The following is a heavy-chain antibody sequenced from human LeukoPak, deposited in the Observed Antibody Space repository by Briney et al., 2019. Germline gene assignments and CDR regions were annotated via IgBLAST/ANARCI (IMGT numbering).Heavy chain of an antibody. J-gene: IGHJ3*02. D-gene: IGHD3-22*01. V-gene: IGHV1-2*02. CDR3: ARGQYYYDSSNYYSRHDAFDI. CDR1: GYTFTGYY. Sequence: GASVKVSCKASGYTFTGYYMHWVRQAPGQGLEWMGWINPNSGGTNYAQKFQGRVTMTRDTSISTAYMELSRLRSDDTAVYYCARGQYYYDSSNYYSRHDAFDIWGQGTMVTVSS. CDR2: INPNSGGT.